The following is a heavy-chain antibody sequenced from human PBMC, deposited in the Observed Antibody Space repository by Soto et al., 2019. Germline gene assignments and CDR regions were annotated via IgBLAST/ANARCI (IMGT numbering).Heavy chain of an antibody. CDR3: ARGGNQLEY. Sequence: ESLKISCKGSGYTFTSYWIAWVRQWPGKCLEWLGSVYPGDSDRRDNPTFQGNVTMSVDKSSNTVYLQWSSLNASDTAMYYCARGGNQLEYWGQGVLVTVSS. CDR1: GYTFTSYW. CDR2: VYPGDSDR. D-gene: IGHD6-25*01. V-gene: IGHV5-51*01. J-gene: IGHJ4*02.